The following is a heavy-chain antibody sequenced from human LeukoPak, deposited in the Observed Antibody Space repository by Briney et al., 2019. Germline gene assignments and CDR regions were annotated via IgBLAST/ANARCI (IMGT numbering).Heavy chain of an antibody. D-gene: IGHD2-2*02. CDR2: IYHRGST. V-gene: IGHV4-59*01. J-gene: IGHJ4*02. Sequence: PSETLSLTCSVSGGSIGSYYWNWIRQSPGKEREWIGYIYHRGSTGINPSLKSRVTLSVDTSKNQFSLKLSSVTTADTAVYYCARGNTALGYWGQGTLVTVSS. CDR1: GGSIGSYY. CDR3: ARGNTALGY.